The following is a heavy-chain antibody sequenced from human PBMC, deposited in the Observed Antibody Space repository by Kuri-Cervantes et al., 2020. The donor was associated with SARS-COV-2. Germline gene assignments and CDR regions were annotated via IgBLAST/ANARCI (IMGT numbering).Heavy chain of an antibody. D-gene: IGHD2-15*01. CDR3: ARGKRVGYCSGGSCYSGRSINYYYYGMDV. CDR1: GGSFSSFY. J-gene: IGHJ6*02. CDR2: INHSGST. V-gene: IGHV4-34*01. Sequence: SQTLSLTCAVYGGSFSSFYSSWIRQPPGKGLGWIGEINHSGSTNSNPSLKSRVTISEDTAKKQFSLKLTSVTAADTAVYYCARGKRVGYCSGGSCYSGRSINYYYYGMDVWGQGATVTVSS.